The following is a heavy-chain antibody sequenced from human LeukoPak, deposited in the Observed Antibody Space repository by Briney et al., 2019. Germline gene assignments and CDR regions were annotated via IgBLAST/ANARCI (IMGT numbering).Heavy chain of an antibody. V-gene: IGHV3-53*01. D-gene: IGHD3-22*01. J-gene: IGHJ4*02. CDR3: ARDPYYYDSSGYYGGFDY. CDR1: GFTVSSNY. Sequence: GGSLRLSCAASGFTVSSNYMTWVRQAPGKGLEWVSVIYSGGSTYYADSVKGRFTISRDNSKNTPYLQMNSLRAEDTAVYYCARDPYYYDSSGYYGGFDYWGQGTLVTVSS. CDR2: IYSGGST.